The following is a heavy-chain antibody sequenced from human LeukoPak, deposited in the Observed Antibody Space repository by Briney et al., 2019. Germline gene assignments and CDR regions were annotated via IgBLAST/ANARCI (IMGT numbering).Heavy chain of an antibody. CDR2: IYYSGST. J-gene: IGHJ3*02. CDR1: GGSISSCY. V-gene: IGHV4-59*01. CDR3: ARDHSSGWYRGAFDI. Sequence: SETLSLTCTISGGSISSCYWSWIRQPPGKGLEWIGYIYYSGSTNYSPSLKSRVTISVDTSKNQFSLKLNSVTAADTAVYYCARDHSSGWYRGAFDIWGQGTMVTVSS. D-gene: IGHD6-19*01.